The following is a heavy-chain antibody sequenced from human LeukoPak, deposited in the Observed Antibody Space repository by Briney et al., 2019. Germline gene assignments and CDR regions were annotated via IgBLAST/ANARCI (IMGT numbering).Heavy chain of an antibody. Sequence: PGGSLRLSCAASGFTFSSYSMNWVRQAPGKGLEWVSSISSSSSYIYYADSVKGRFTISRDNAKNSLYLQMNSLRAEDTAVYYCARSSSGWYPGDYNWFDPWGQGTLVTVSS. J-gene: IGHJ5*02. V-gene: IGHV3-21*01. CDR2: ISSSSSYI. D-gene: IGHD6-19*01. CDR3: ARSSSGWYPGDYNWFDP. CDR1: GFTFSSYS.